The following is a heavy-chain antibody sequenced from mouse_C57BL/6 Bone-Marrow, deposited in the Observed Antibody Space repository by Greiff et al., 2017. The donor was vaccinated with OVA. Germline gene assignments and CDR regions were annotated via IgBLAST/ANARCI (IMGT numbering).Heavy chain of an antibody. CDR2: ISSGGSYT. D-gene: IGHD1-1*01. J-gene: IGHJ2*01. V-gene: IGHV5-6*01. Sequence: EVHLVESGGDLVKPGGSLKLSCAASGFTFSSYGMSWVRQTPDKRLEWVATISSGGSYTYYPDSVKGRFTISRDNAKNTLYLQMSSLKSEDTAMYYCARHYYCSSYYWGQGTTLTVSS. CDR3: ARHYYCSSYY. CDR1: GFTFSSYG.